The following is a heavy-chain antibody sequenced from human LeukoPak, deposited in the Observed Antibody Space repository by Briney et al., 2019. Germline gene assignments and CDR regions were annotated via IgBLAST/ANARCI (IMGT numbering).Heavy chain of an antibody. CDR2: IIPIFGTA. V-gene: IGHV1-69*01. D-gene: IGHD3-9*01. CDR1: GGTFSSYA. J-gene: IGHJ4*02. CDR3: ARGGGILTGYYNYYFDY. Sequence: GASVKVSCKASGGTFSSYAISWVRQAPGQGLEWMGGIIPIFGTANYAQKFQGRVTITADESTSTAYMELSSLRSEDTAVYYCARGGGILTGYYNYYFDYWGQGTLVTVSS.